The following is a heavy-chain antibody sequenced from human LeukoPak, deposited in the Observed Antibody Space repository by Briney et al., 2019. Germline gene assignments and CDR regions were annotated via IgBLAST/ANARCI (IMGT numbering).Heavy chain of an antibody. CDR3: AKDGADSGSYRGGYFDY. CDR1: GFTFDDYA. D-gene: IGHD1-26*01. Sequence: GGSLRLSCAASGFTFDDYAMHWVRQAPGKGLEWVSGISWNSGSIGYADSVKGRFTISRDNAKNSLYLQMNCLRAEDTALYYCAKDGADSGSYRGGYFDYWGQGTLVTVSS. J-gene: IGHJ4*02. V-gene: IGHV3-9*01. CDR2: ISWNSGSI.